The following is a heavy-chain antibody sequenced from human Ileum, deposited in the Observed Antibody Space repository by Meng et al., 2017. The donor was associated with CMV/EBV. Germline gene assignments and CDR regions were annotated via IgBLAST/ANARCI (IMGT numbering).Heavy chain of an antibody. D-gene: IGHD6-25*01. J-gene: IGHJ4*02. CDR3: ARHAADGADY. V-gene: IGHV5-51*01. CDR1: GYRFPIYW. CDR2: IYPGDSDT. Sequence: GGSLRLSCEGSGYRFPIYWIAWVRQMPGKGLEWMGIIYPGDSDTTYSPSFQGQITISADKSMNTAYLQWSSLKASDSGMYFCARHAADGADYWGQGTLVTVSS.